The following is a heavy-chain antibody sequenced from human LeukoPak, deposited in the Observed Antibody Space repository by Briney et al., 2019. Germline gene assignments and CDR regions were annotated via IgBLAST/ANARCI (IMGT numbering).Heavy chain of an antibody. D-gene: IGHD6-13*01. Sequence: SETLSLTCTVSGGSISSYYWSWIRQPAGKGLEWIGRIYTSGSTNYNPSLKSRVTMSVDTSKNQFSLKLSSVTAADTAVYYCARASTYSSSWPDYYYYYYMDVWGKGTTVTISS. J-gene: IGHJ6*03. V-gene: IGHV4-4*07. CDR2: IYTSGST. CDR1: GGSISSYY. CDR3: ARASTYSSSWPDYYYYYYMDV.